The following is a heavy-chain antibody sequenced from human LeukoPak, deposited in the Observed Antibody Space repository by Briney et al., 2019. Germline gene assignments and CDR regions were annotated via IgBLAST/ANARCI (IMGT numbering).Heavy chain of an antibody. CDR3: AKASRSLVVTATPLDY. D-gene: IGHD2-15*01. CDR2: IRYDGSNK. Sequence: GGSLRLSCAASGFTFSSYGMHWVRQAPGKVLEGVAFIRYDGSNKYYGDSVKGRFTISRDNSKNTLYLQMNSLRPEDTAVYSCAKASRSLVVTATPLDYWGQGTLVTVSS. CDR1: GFTFSSYG. J-gene: IGHJ4*02. V-gene: IGHV3-30*02.